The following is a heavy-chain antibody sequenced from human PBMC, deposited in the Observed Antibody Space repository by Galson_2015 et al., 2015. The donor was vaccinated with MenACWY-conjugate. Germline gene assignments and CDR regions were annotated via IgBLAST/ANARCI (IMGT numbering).Heavy chain of an antibody. CDR2: IIPIFGTA. Sequence: SVKVSCKASGGTFSSYAISWVRQAPGQGLEWMGGIIPIFGTANYAQKFQGRVTITADKSTSTAYMELSSLRSEDTAVYYCAREGPRGYSYGYVDYWGQGTLVTVSS. J-gene: IGHJ4*02. CDR1: GGTFSSYA. CDR3: AREGPRGYSYGYVDY. V-gene: IGHV1-69*06. D-gene: IGHD5-18*01.